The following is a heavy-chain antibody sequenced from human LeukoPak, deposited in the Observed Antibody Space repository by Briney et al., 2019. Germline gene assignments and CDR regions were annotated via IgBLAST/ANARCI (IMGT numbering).Heavy chain of an antibody. V-gene: IGHV4-39*07. CDR3: ARVVTAAGLDL. J-gene: IGHJ5*02. CDR2: VHYDGRT. Sequence: SETLSLTCTVSGGPISGSRTWGWVRQPPGKGLEWIGNVHYDGRTASNPSLKSRVTMSLDTSTNQFSLKMNSVTATDTALYYCARVVTAAGLDLWGQGILVTISS. D-gene: IGHD6-25*01. CDR1: GGPISGSRT.